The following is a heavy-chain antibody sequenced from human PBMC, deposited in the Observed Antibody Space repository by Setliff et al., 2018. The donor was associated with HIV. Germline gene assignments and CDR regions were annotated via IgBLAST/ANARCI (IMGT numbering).Heavy chain of an antibody. V-gene: IGHV4-39*01. Sequence: SETLSLTCTVSGGSISSSSYYWGWIRQPPGKGLEWIGSIYYSGSTYYNPSLKSRVTISVDTSKNQFSLKLSSVTAADTAVYYCARQDSYSYGYNYFDYWGQGTRVT. CDR3: ARQDSYSYGYNYFDY. CDR1: GGSISSSSYY. CDR2: IYYSGST. D-gene: IGHD5-18*01. J-gene: IGHJ4*02.